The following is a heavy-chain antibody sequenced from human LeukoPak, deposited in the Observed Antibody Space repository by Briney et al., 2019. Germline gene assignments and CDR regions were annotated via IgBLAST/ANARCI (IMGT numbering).Heavy chain of an antibody. CDR1: GFTFSSYG. Sequence: GGSLRLSCAASGFTFSSYGMHWVRQAPGKGLEWVAVIPCDGSSKYYADSVKGRFTISRDNSKNTLYLQMNSLRAEDTAVYYCAKNRDRGVPTYYYDSSGSSHFDLWGRGTLVTVSS. CDR3: AKNRDRGVPTYYYDSSGSSHFDL. V-gene: IGHV3-30*18. J-gene: IGHJ2*01. CDR2: IPCDGSSK. D-gene: IGHD3-22*01.